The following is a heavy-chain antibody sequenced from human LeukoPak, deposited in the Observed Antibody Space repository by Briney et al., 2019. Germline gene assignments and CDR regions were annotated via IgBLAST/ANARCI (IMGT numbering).Heavy chain of an antibody. CDR1: GYTFTSYD. CDR3: ARGHVIQLWDPYYYYGMDV. J-gene: IGHJ6*02. V-gene: IGHV1-8*01. CDR2: MNPNSGNT. Sequence: ASVKVSCKASGYTFTSYDINWVRQAPGQGLEWMGWMNPNSGNTGYAQKFQGRVTMTRNTSISTAYMELSSLRSEDTAVYYCARGHVIQLWDPYYYYGMDVWGQGTTVTVSS. D-gene: IGHD5-18*01.